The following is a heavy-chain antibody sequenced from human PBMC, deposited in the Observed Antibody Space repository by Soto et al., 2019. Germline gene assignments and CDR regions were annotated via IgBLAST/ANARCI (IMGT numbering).Heavy chain of an antibody. J-gene: IGHJ4*02. CDR2: ITWNSDRV. V-gene: IGHV3-9*01. D-gene: IGHD6-13*01. Sequence: EVQLVESGGGLVQPGRSLRLSCTASGFTFDAYDLHWVRQAPGKGLEWVSGITWNSDRVDYADSVKGRFTVSRDNARNSLYLQMNSLRPEDTASYFCAKGLSIAAIDYWGQGTLVTVSS. CDR3: AKGLSIAAIDY. CDR1: GFTFDAYD.